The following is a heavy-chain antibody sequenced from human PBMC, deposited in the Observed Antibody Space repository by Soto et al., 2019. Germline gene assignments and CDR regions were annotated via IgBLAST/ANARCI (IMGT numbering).Heavy chain of an antibody. J-gene: IGHJ4*02. CDR1: GFTFSSYS. CDR3: ARXXXXXXSSRYYNY. V-gene: IGHV3-21*01. Sequence: EVQLVESGGGLVKPGGSLRLSCAASGFTFSSYSMNWVRQAPGKGLEWVSSISSSSSYIYYADSVKGRFTISRDNAKXXLXXXXXXXXXXXXXXXXXARXXXXXXSSRYYNYWGQGTLVTVSS. CDR2: ISSSSSYI. D-gene: IGHD3-22*01.